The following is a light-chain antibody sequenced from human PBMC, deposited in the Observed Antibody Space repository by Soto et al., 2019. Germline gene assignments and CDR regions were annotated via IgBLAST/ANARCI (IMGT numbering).Light chain of an antibody. CDR1: SGHSNYA. CDR2: VNTDGSH. J-gene: IGLJ2*01. CDR3: QTWTSGFSVV. Sequence: QSVLTQSPSASASLGASVKLTCTLSSGHSNYAIAWHQQRPEKGPRYLMKVNTDGSHNKGDGIPDRFSGSSSGAERYLTISSLQSEDEADYYCQTWTSGFSVVFGGGTKLTVL. V-gene: IGLV4-69*01.